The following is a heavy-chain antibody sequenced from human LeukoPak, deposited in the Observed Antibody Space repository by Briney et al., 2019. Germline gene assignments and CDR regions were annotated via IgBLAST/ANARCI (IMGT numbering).Heavy chain of an antibody. Sequence: PSETLSLTCTVSGGSISRGDYYWSWIRQPPGKGLEWIGYIYYSGSTDYNPSLKSRVTISVDTSKNQFSLKLSSVTAADTAVYYCARESSSLVWGQGTLVTVSS. D-gene: IGHD6-6*01. CDR1: GGSISRGDYY. V-gene: IGHV4-30-4*01. J-gene: IGHJ4*02. CDR3: ARESSSLV. CDR2: IYYSGST.